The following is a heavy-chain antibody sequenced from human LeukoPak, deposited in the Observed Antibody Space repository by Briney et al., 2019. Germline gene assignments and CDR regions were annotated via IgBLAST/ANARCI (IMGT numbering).Heavy chain of an antibody. J-gene: IGHJ5*02. CDR1: GGSISSSNW. V-gene: IGHV4-4*02. D-gene: IGHD3-10*01. CDR2: IYHRGST. CDR3: ATMVRGVIPWFDP. Sequence: SGTLSLTCAVSGGSISSSNWWSWVRQPPGKGLEWIGEIYHRGSTNYNPSLKSRVTISVDKSKNQFSLKLSSVTAADTAVYYCATMVRGVIPWFDPWGQGTLVTVSS.